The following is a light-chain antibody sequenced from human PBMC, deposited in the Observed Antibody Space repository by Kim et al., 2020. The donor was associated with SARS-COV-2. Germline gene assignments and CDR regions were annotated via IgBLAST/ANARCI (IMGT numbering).Light chain of an antibody. CDR2: GTC. CDR3: QQYERSPYT. J-gene: IGKJ2*01. CDR1: QSVASNH. V-gene: IGKV3-20*01. Sequence: EIVLTQSPGTLSLSPGERATLSCRASQSVASNHLAWFQQTPGQAPRLIDDGTCSSATGIPYRFSGSGSETDFTLTISRLEPEDFAIYYCQQYERSPYTFGQGTKLEI.